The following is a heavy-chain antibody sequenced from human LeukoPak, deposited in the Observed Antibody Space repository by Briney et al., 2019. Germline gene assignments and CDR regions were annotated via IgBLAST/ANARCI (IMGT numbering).Heavy chain of an antibody. V-gene: IGHV1-8*01. J-gene: IGHJ5*02. D-gene: IGHD3-3*01. CDR3: ARTHGLGNWFDP. Sequence: ASVKVSCKASGYTFTSYDINWVRQATGQGLDWMGWLNPNSGNTGYAQKFQGRVTMTRNTSISTAYMELSSLRSEDTAVYYCARTHGLGNWFDPWGQGTPVTVSS. CDR2: LNPNSGNT. CDR1: GYTFTSYD.